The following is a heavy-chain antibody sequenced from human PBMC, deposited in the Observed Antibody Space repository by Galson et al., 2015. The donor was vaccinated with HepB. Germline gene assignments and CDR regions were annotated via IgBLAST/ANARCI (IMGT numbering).Heavy chain of an antibody. CDR2: ISSSGSTI. CDR1: GFTAGDQY. D-gene: IGHD3-3*01. J-gene: IGHJ4*02. V-gene: IGHV3-11*01. CDR3: ERDPSEWARSD. Sequence: FLRRGGAAWGFTAGDQYGIWIRQAQGLGLEGVSYISSSGSTIYYAESVRGRYTITRDNARNSLYLKMNSLRAEETAVYYCERDPSEWARSDWGQGTLVTVSS.